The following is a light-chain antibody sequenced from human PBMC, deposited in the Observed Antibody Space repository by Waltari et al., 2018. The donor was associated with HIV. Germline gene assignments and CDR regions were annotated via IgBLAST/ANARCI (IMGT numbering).Light chain of an antibody. Sequence: DNQMTQSPSTLSASIGDRVTITCRASQSISGWLAWYQQKPGKAPKLVIDKASRLESGVPSRISGSGSGTEYTLTISSLQPDDYGTYYCQQYKSYPYTFGQGTKLEIK. J-gene: IGKJ2*01. CDR1: QSISGW. V-gene: IGKV1-5*03. CDR3: QQYKSYPYT. CDR2: KAS.